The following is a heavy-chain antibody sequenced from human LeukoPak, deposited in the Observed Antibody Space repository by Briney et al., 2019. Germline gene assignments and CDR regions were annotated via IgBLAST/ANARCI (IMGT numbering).Heavy chain of an antibody. V-gene: IGHV1-24*01. CDR1: GYTLTESS. CDR2: FDPEDGET. J-gene: IGHJ4*02. CDR3: ATDQGEGTRLFDY. Sequence: ASVKGSCKVSGYTLTESSMHWVRQAPGKGVEWRGGFDPEDGETVYPQKLQGRVTMTEDTSTDTAYMELSSLRSEDTAVYYCATDQGEGTRLFDYWGQGTLVTVSS. D-gene: IGHD2-2*01.